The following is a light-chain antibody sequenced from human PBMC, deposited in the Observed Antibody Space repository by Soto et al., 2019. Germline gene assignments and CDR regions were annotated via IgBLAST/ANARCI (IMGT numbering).Light chain of an antibody. J-gene: IGLJ1*01. CDR2: RNN. CDR1: SSNIGAGYD. CDR3: EAWDDSLSGLV. V-gene: IGLV1-47*01. Sequence: QSVLTQPPSVSGAPGQRVTISCTGSSSNIGAGYDVHWYQQRPGTAPKLLIYRNNQRPSGVPDRFSGSKSGTSASLAISGLRSEDEADYYCEAWDDSLSGLVFGTGTKVTVL.